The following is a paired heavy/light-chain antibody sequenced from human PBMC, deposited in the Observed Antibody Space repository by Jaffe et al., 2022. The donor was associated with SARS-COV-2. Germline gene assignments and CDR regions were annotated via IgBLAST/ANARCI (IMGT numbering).Light chain of an antibody. CDR2: EVT. J-gene: IGLJ2*01. CDR1: SSDVGDYNY. CDR3: SSYADSNIAV. V-gene: IGLV2-8*01. Sequence: QSALTQPPSASGSPGQSVTISCTGTSSDVGDYNYVSWYQQHPGKAPKLMIYEVTKRPSGVPDRFSGSKSGNTASLTVSGLQAEDEADYYCSSYADSNIAVFGGGTRVTVL.
Heavy chain of an antibody. CDR2: ITGSGGST. Sequence: EEQLLESGGGLVQPGGSLRLSCAGSGFSFTNYAMTWVRQAPGQGPEWVSGITGSGGSTTYAGSVKGRFTISRDSSKNTLFLQMNSLRAEDTAIYYCAKDLRIWSSGGMDLWGRGTTVTVSS. J-gene: IGHJ6*02. V-gene: IGHV3-23*01. CDR1: GFSFTNYA. D-gene: IGHD2-15*01. CDR3: AKDLRIWSSGGMDL.